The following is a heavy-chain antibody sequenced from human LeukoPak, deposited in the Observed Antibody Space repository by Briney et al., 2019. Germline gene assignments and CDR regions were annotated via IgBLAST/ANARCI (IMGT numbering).Heavy chain of an antibody. CDR1: GGSISTYY. CDR2: IYYSGIT. Sequence: NPSETLSLTCTVSGGSISTYYWSWIRQSPGRGLEWIGYIYYSGITKYNPSLKSRVTISVDTSTNQFSLRLSSVTAADTAVYYCARGYYYDSSGYFLDFWGQGTLVTVSS. J-gene: IGHJ4*02. CDR3: ARGYYYDSSGYFLDF. D-gene: IGHD3-22*01. V-gene: IGHV4-59*01.